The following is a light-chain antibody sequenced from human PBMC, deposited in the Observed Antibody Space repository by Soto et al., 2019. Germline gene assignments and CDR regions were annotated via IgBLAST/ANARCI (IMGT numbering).Light chain of an antibody. J-gene: IGLJ2*01. V-gene: IGLV1-44*01. CDR1: SSNIGSNT. Sequence: QSVLTQPPSASGTPGQRVTISCSGSSSNIGSNTVNWYQQLPGTAPKLLIYSNNQRPSGVPDRFSGSKSGTSASLAISGLQSEDEADYYCAAWDDSRVVFGRGTKLTVL. CDR3: AAWDDSRVV. CDR2: SNN.